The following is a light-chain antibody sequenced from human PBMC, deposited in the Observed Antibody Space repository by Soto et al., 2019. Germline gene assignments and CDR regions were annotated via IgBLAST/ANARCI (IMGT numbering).Light chain of an antibody. Sequence: DIQVTQSPSSLSASVGDRVTLTFRASQSISTYLNWYQQRPGKAPRLLIYAASILESGVPSRFSGSGSGSEFTLTISSLQPDDSATYYCQQSYRIPPTFGQGAKLEI. CDR1: QSISTY. V-gene: IGKV1-39*01. J-gene: IGKJ2*01. CDR2: AAS. CDR3: QQSYRIPPT.